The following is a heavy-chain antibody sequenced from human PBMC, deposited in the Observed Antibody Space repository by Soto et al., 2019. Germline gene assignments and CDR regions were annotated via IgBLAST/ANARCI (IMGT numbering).Heavy chain of an antibody. D-gene: IGHD2-8*01. J-gene: IGHJ6*02. CDR2: INPNSGGT. Sequence: ASVKVSCKASGYTFTGYYMHWVRQAPGQGLEWMGWINPNSGGTNYAQKFQGRVTMTRDTSISTAYMELSRLRSDDTAVYYCAAGGVYAIPDYYYYGMDVWGQGTTVTVSS. CDR1: GYTFTGYY. CDR3: AAGGVYAIPDYYYYGMDV. V-gene: IGHV1-2*02.